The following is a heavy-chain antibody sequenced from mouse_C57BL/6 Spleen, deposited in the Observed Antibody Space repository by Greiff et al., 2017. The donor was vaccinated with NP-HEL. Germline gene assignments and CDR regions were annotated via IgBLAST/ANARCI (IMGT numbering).Heavy chain of an antibody. D-gene: IGHD3-2*02. J-gene: IGHJ3*01. CDR2: ISDGGSYT. Sequence: EVMLVESGGGLVKPGGSLKLSCAASGFTFSSYAMSWVRQTPAKRLEWVATISDGGSYTYYPDNVKGRFTIFRDNAKNNLYLQMSHLKSEDTAMYYCARDQGFAYWGQGTLVTVSA. CDR1: GFTFSSYA. CDR3: ARDQGFAY. V-gene: IGHV5-4*01.